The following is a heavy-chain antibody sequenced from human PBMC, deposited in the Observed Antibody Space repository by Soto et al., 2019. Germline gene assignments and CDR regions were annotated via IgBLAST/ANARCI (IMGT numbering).Heavy chain of an antibody. D-gene: IGHD5-12*01. CDR3: AKGSIEYSASVDN. CDR1: GFSFSSYA. J-gene: IGHJ4*02. Sequence: DVQLLESGGGLVQPGGSLRLSCAASGFSFSSYAMVWVRQAPGKGLEWVAVISARGGRSYFGDSVKGRFTLSRDNSKNVLSLEMTSLRAEDTAIYFCAKGSIEYSASVDNWGQGTLVVVSS. V-gene: IGHV3-23*01. CDR2: ISARGGRS.